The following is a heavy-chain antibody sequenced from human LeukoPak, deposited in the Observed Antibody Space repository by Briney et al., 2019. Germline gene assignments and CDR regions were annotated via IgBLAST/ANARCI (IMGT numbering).Heavy chain of an antibody. V-gene: IGHV3-30-3*01. Sequence: PGRSLRLSCAASGFTFSSYAMHWVRQAPGKGLEWVAVISYDGSNKYYADSVKGRFTISRDNSKNTLYLQMNSLRAEDTAVYYCARVILPRPSPFDYWGQGTLVTVSS. CDR3: ARVILPRPSPFDY. CDR1: GFTFSSYA. CDR2: ISYDGSNK. J-gene: IGHJ4*02. D-gene: IGHD2-15*01.